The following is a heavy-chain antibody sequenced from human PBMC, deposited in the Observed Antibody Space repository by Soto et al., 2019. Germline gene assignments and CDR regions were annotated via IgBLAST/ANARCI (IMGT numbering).Heavy chain of an antibody. CDR3: ARGGEPYYFDY. CDR1: SGSISSSNW. J-gene: IGHJ4*02. Sequence: QVQLQESGPGLVKPSGTLSLTCAVSSGSISSSNWWSWVRQPPGKGLEWIGEIYHSGSTNYNPSLKGRDTISVDKSKNQFALKLSSVTAADTAVYYCARGGEPYYFDYWGQGTLVTVSS. D-gene: IGHD3-10*01. V-gene: IGHV4-4*02. CDR2: IYHSGST.